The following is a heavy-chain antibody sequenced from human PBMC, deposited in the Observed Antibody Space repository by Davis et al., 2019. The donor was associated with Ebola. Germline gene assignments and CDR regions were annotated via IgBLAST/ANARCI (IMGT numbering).Heavy chain of an antibody. CDR1: GGSISSSNW. Sequence: SETLSLTCAVSGGSISSSNWWRWVRQPPGKGLEWIGEIYHSGSTNYNPSLKSRVTISVDKSKNQFSLKLSSVTAADTAVYYCARALYDSSSWYDLKRYYYYYYGMDVWGQGTTVTVSS. CDR2: IYHSGST. J-gene: IGHJ6*02. D-gene: IGHD6-13*01. CDR3: ARALYDSSSWYDLKRYYYYYYGMDV. V-gene: IGHV4-4*02.